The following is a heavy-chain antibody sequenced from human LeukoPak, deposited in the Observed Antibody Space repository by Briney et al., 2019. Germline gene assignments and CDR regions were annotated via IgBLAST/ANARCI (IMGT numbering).Heavy chain of an antibody. CDR3: ASLGQGGISDSDY. D-gene: IGHD4-23*01. CDR2: ISYDGSNK. Sequence: GRSLRLSCAASGFTFSSYAMHWVRQAPGKGLEWVSVISYDGSNKYYADSVKGRFTISRDNSKNTLYLQMNSLRAEDTAVYYCASLGQGGISDSDYWGQGTLVTVSS. J-gene: IGHJ4*02. V-gene: IGHV3-30-3*01. CDR1: GFTFSSYA.